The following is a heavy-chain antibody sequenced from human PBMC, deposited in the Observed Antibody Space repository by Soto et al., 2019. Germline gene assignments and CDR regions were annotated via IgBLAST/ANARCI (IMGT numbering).Heavy chain of an antibody. CDR3: ARGYCSSTSCYLPNWFDP. J-gene: IGHJ5*02. Sequence: PSETLSLTCTVSGGSISSSSYYWGWIRQPPGKGLEWIGSIYYSGSTYYNPSLKSRVTISVDTSKNQFSLKLSSVTAADTAVYYCARGYCSSTSCYLPNWFDPWGQGTLVTVSS. D-gene: IGHD2-2*01. CDR2: IYYSGST. CDR1: GGSISSSSYY. V-gene: IGHV4-39*01.